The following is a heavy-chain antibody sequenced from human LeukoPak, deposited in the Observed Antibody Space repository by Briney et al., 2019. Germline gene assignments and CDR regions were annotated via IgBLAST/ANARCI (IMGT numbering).Heavy chain of an antibody. D-gene: IGHD5-18*01. CDR1: GFTFSSYA. CDR3: ARAHVDTAMGHYYYYGMDV. V-gene: IGHV3-30-3*01. J-gene: IGHJ6*02. Sequence: GGSLRLSCAASGFTFSSYAMHWVRQAPGKGLEWVAVISYDGSNKYYADSVKGRFTISRDNSKNTLYLQMNSLRVEDTAVYYCARAHVDTAMGHYYYYGMDVWGQGTTVTVPS. CDR2: ISYDGSNK.